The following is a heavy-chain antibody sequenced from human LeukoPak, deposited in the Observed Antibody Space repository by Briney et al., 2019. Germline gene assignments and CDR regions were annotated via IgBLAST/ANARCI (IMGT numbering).Heavy chain of an antibody. Sequence: PWESLTLTCTAYGGTFGGYYWSWIRQPPGKGLEWIGEINHSGSTNYNPSLKSRVTISVDTSKNQFSLKLSSVTAADTAVYYCATEYSSGLTFDYWGQGTLVTVSS. V-gene: IGHV4-34*08. CDR3: ATEYSSGLTFDY. CDR1: GGTFGGYY. D-gene: IGHD6-19*01. J-gene: IGHJ4*02. CDR2: INHSGST.